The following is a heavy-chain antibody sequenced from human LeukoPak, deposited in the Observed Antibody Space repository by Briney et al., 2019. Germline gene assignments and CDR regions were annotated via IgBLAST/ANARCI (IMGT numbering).Heavy chain of an antibody. J-gene: IGHJ6*03. D-gene: IGHD5-18*01. CDR3: AKDGGYSYGYYYYYYMDV. V-gene: IGHV3-23*01. CDR2: ISGSGGST. Sequence: GGSLRLSCAASGFTFSSYGMSWVRQAPGKGLEWVSAISGSGGSTYYADSVKGRFTTSRDNSENTLSLQMNSLRADDTAVYYCAKDGGYSYGYYYYYYMDVWGRGTTVTISS. CDR1: GFTFSSYG.